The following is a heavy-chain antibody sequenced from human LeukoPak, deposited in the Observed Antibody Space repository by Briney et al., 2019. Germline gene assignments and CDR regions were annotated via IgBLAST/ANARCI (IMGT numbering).Heavy chain of an antibody. D-gene: IGHD1-7*01. CDR2: TSSNSGHI. J-gene: IGHJ3*02. CDR1: GFTFSSYS. CDR3: ARGGTGATRDDTFDI. V-gene: IGHV3-21*01. Sequence: PGGSLRLSCAASGFTFSSYSMNWVRQAPGKGLEWVSSTSSNSGHIFYEDSVKGRFSISRDNAKNSLYLQMDSLRAEDTAVYHWARGGTGATRDDTFDIWGQGAMVTVSS.